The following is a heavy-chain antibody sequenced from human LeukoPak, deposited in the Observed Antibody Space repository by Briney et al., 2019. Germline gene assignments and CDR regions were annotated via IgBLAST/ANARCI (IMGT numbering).Heavy chain of an antibody. D-gene: IGHD3-10*02. J-gene: IGHJ4*02. Sequence: ASVKVSCKASGYTFTGYYMHWVRQAPGQGLEWMGWINPNSGGTNYAQKFQGRVTMTRDTSISTAYMELSSLRSEDTAVYYCARDRGSKLHMLGPDYWGQGTLVTVSS. CDR3: ARDRGSKLHMLGPDY. V-gene: IGHV1-2*02. CDR2: INPNSGGT. CDR1: GYTFTGYY.